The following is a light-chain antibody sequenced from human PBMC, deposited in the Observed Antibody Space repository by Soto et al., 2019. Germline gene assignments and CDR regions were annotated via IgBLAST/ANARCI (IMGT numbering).Light chain of an antibody. Sequence: IVMSQSPATVSVSQGERATRSCRASQSVNSNLAWYQQKPGQAPRLLIYGASYRATGIPDRFSGSGSGTDFTLTISRLEPEDFAVYYCHQYGYSPWTFGQGTKV. V-gene: IGKV3-20*01. CDR2: GAS. CDR3: HQYGYSPWT. CDR1: QSVNSN. J-gene: IGKJ1*01.